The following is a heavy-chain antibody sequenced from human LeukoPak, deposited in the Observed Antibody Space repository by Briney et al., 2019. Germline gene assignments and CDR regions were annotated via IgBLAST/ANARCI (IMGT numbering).Heavy chain of an antibody. V-gene: IGHV3-48*01. CDR2: ISSSSHMI. CDR1: GFTFSNYC. D-gene: IGHD3-9*01. Sequence: PGGSLRLSCAASGFTFSNYCMNWVRQAPGKGLEWVSYISSSSHMIYYADSVKGRFTISRDSAKNSLYLQMNSLRAEDTAVYYCARDIVATTIRKASFGYWGQGTLVTVSS. J-gene: IGHJ4*02. CDR3: ARDIVATTIRKASFGY.